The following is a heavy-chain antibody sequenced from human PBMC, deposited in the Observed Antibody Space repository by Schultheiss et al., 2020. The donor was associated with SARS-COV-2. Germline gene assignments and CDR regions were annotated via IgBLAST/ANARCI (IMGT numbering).Heavy chain of an antibody. Sequence: GESLKISCAASGFTVSSNYMSWIRQAPGKGLEWVANIKQDGSEKYYVDSVKGRFTISRDNAKNSLYLQMNSLRAEDTAVYYCARDGSLYYYDSSGLFDYWGQGTLVTGSS. D-gene: IGHD3-22*01. J-gene: IGHJ4*02. CDR1: GFTVSSNY. V-gene: IGHV3-7*03. CDR2: IKQDGSEK. CDR3: ARDGSLYYYDSSGLFDY.